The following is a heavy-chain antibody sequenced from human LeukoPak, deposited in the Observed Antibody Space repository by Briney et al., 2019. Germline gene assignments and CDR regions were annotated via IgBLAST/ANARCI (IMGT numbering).Heavy chain of an antibody. D-gene: IGHD3-16*01. CDR2: INSVGSST. V-gene: IGHV3-74*01. CDR1: GFTFSSYA. Sequence: GGSLRLSCAASGFTFSSYAMSWVRQAPGKGLVWVSRINSVGSSTNYADSVKGRFTISRDNAKNMLYLQMNSLRAEDTAVYYCARVRDYDYVWGRREDAFDIWGQGTMVTVSS. J-gene: IGHJ3*02. CDR3: ARVRDYDYVWGRREDAFDI.